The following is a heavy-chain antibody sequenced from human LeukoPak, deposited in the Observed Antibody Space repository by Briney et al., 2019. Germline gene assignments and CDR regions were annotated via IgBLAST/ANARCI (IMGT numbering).Heavy chain of an antibody. CDR3: AKDIAAAGQDAFDI. Sequence: PGRSLRLSCAASGFTFDDYAMHWVRQAPGKGLEWVSGISWNSGSIGYADSVKGRFTISRDNAKNSLYLQMNSLRAEDTALYYCAKDIAAAGQDAFDIWSQGTMVTVSS. V-gene: IGHV3-9*01. CDR2: ISWNSGSI. CDR1: GFTFDDYA. J-gene: IGHJ3*02. D-gene: IGHD6-13*01.